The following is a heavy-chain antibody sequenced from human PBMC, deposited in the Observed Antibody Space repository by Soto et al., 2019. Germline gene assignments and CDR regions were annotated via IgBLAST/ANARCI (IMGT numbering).Heavy chain of an antibody. CDR2: INHSGST. Sequence: QVQLQQWGAGLLKPSETLSLTCAVYGGSFSGYYWSWIRQPPGKGLEWSGEINHSGSTNYNPSLKRRVTISVDTSKNQFSLKLSDMNAADTAVYYCASGQRVHFDYWGQGTLVSVYS. D-gene: IGHD6-13*01. CDR3: ASGQRVHFDY. CDR1: GGSFSGYY. J-gene: IGHJ4*02. V-gene: IGHV4-34*01.